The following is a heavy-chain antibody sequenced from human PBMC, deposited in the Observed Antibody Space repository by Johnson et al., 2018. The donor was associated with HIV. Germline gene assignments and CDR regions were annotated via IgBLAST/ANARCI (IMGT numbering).Heavy chain of an antibody. Sequence: VQLLESGGGLVQPGGSLRLSCAASGFTFSSYWMSWVRQAPGKGLEWVANIKQDGSDKYYVDSVKGRFTISRDNAKNSLYLQMNSLRAEDTAVYYCASFRGVIRSDAFDIWGQGTMVTVSS. CDR3: ASFRGVIRSDAFDI. CDR1: GFTFSSYW. D-gene: IGHD3-10*01. V-gene: IGHV3-7*01. J-gene: IGHJ3*02. CDR2: IKQDGSDK.